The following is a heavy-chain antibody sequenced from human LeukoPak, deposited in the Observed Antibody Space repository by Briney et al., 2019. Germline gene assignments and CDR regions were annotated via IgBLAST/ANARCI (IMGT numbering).Heavy chain of an antibody. J-gene: IGHJ4*02. CDR2: INSDTI. CDR3: ARDRDWGFDY. D-gene: IGHD7-27*01. CDR1: GFTFSTYS. V-gene: IGHV3-48*01. Sequence: PGGSLRLSCAASGFTFSTYSMNWVRQAPGQGLEWVSYINSDTIWYAGSVKGRFTISRDNAKNSLFLQMNSLRAEDTAVYYCARDRDWGFDYWGQGTLVTVSS.